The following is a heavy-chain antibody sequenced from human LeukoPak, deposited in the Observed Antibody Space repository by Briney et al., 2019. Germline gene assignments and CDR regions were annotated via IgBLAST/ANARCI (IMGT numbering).Heavy chain of an antibody. CDR3: ARVPLHDRNDYYYPH. D-gene: IGHD3-22*01. CDR1: GYTFSNYG. CDR2: INAGNGNA. J-gene: IGHJ1*01. V-gene: IGHV1-3*01. Sequence: GASVKVSCKAAGYTFSNYGISWVRQAPGQRLEWMAWINAGNGNAKYSQKFQGRVTITRDTSASTAYMELSSLRSEDTAVYYCARVPLHDRNDYYYPHWGQGTVVTVSS.